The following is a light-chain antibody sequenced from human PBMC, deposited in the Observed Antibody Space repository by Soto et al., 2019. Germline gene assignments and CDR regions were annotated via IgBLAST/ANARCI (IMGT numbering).Light chain of an antibody. CDR2: DAS. Sequence: DIQMTQSPSSLSASVGDRVTITCQASHDISNYLNWYQQKPGKAPKLLIYDASNLKTGVTSRFSGSGSGTDFTFTISSRQPEDIATYYCQQYDNLPPFTFGPGTKVDIK. J-gene: IGKJ3*01. CDR1: HDISNY. CDR3: QQYDNLPPFT. V-gene: IGKV1-33*01.